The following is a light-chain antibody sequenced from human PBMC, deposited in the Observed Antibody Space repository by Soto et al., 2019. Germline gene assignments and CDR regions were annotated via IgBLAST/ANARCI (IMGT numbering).Light chain of an antibody. CDR3: QQYGSSPRT. V-gene: IGKV3-20*01. CDR1: QSVSSSY. CDR2: GAS. Sequence: IVLTQSPGTLSLSPGERATLSCRASQSVSSSYLGRYQQKPGQAPRLLMYGASSRATGIPERFSGSGSGTDFTLTISRLEPEDFAVYYCQQYGSSPRTFGQGTKVDIK. J-gene: IGKJ1*01.